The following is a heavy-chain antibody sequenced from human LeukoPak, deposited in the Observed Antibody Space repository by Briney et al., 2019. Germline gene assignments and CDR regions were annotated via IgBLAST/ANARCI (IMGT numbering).Heavy chain of an antibody. Sequence: GASVKVSCKASGYIFTNYYMHWVRQAPGQGLEWLGLISPTGSSTNYAQEFRGRVTMTRDTSTTTVYMELSSLRSEDTAVYYCAMSYSSSYDYWGQGTLVTVSS. V-gene: IGHV1-46*01. CDR2: ISPTGSST. J-gene: IGHJ4*02. CDR1: GYIFTNYY. CDR3: AMSYSSSYDY. D-gene: IGHD6-13*01.